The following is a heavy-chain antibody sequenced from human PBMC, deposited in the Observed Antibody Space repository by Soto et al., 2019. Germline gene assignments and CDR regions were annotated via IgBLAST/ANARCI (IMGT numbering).Heavy chain of an antibody. CDR3: ARLDSSGYYYGYYFDY. CDR2: IYYSGST. J-gene: IGHJ4*02. CDR1: CGSIISGGYY. D-gene: IGHD3-22*01. Sequence: SATLSLTCTVSCGSIISGGYYWSWIRQHPGKGLEWIVYIYYSGSTYYNPSLKSRVTISVDTSKNQFSLKLSSVTAADTAVYYCARLDSSGYYYGYYFDYWGQGTLVTVSS. V-gene: IGHV4-31*03.